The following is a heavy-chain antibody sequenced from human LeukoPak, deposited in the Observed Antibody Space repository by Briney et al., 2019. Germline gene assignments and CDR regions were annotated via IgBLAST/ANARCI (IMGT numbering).Heavy chain of an antibody. CDR3: ATALQWELLGIYDFDY. V-gene: IGHV1-24*01. CDR2: FDPEDGET. J-gene: IGHJ4*02. Sequence: AAVKVSCKDSGYTPTELSMHSVPQAPGKGREWVGGFDPEDGETNYAQKVQGRVTMTEDTSTYTAYMELSSLRSEDTAVYYCATALQWELLGIYDFDYWGQGTLVTVSS. CDR1: GYTPTELS. D-gene: IGHD1-26*01.